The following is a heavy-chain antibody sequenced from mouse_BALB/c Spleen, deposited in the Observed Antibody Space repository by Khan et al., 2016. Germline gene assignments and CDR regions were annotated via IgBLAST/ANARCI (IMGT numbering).Heavy chain of an antibody. CDR1: GDSITSGY. Sequence: EVKLEESGPSLVKPSQTLSLTCSVTGDSITSGYWNWIRKFPGNKLEYMGYISYSGSTYYNPSLTSRISITRDTSTNQYYLQLNSVTTEDTATYYCASYDSSGSFFDYWGQGTTLTVSS. D-gene: IGHD3-2*01. V-gene: IGHV3-8*02. CDR2: ISYSGST. J-gene: IGHJ2*01. CDR3: ASYDSSGSFFDY.